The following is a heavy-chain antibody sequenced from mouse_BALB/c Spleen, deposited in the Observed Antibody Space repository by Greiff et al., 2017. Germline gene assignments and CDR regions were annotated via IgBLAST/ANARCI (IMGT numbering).Heavy chain of an antibody. D-gene: IGHD2-14*01. CDR2: ISSGSSTI. CDR3: ARSLGGSTTNAMDY. CDR1: GFTFSSFG. V-gene: IGHV5-17*02. Sequence: DVMLVESGGGLVQPGGSRTLSCAASGFTFSSFGMHWVRQAPEKGLEWVAYISSGSSTIYYADTVKGRFTISSDNPKNTLFLQMTSLRSEDTAMYYCARSLGGSTTNAMDYWGQGTSVTVSS. J-gene: IGHJ4*01.